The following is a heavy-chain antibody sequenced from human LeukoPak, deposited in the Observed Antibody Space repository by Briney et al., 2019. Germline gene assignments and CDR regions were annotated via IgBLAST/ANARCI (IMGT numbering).Heavy chain of an antibody. Sequence: LSGGSLRLSCAASGFTFSSYAMHWVRQAPGKGLEWVAVISYEGNDKYYADSVRGRFTISRDNSHYSLQLQMNSVRAEDTATYFCAKDEAKEITFGGILDLWGQGALVTVSS. CDR1: GFTFSSYA. J-gene: IGHJ5*02. CDR3: AKDEAKEITFGGILDL. CDR2: ISYEGNDK. V-gene: IGHV3-30*18. D-gene: IGHD3-16*01.